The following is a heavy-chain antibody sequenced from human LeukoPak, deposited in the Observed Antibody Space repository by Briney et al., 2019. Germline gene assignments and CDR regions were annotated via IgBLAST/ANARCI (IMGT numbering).Heavy chain of an antibody. D-gene: IGHD1-26*01. CDR2: ISGSGGST. CDR1: GFTFSSYA. CDR3: ANTVGATNYYYYYGKDV. J-gene: IGHJ6*02. V-gene: IGHV3-23*01. Sequence: GGSLRLSCAASGFTFSSYAMSWVRQAPGKGLEWVSAISGSGGSTYYADSVKGRFTISRDNSKNTLYLQMNSLRAEDTAVYYCANTVGATNYYYYYGKDVWGQGTTVTVSS.